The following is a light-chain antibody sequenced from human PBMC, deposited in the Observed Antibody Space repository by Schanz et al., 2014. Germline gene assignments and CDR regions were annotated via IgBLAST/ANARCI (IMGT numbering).Light chain of an antibody. Sequence: DIQMTQSPSTLSASVGDRVTITCRASQSLISWLAWYQQKPGKAPKLLIYDASSLESGVPSRFSGSGSGTEFTLTISSLEPEDFAVYYCQQRSNWPPTFGGGTKVEIK. CDR2: DAS. J-gene: IGKJ4*01. V-gene: IGKV1-5*01. CDR1: QSLISW. CDR3: QQRSNWPPT.